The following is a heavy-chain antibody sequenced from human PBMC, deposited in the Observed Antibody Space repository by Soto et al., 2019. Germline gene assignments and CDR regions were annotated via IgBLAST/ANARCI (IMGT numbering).Heavy chain of an antibody. CDR3: ARTRQYCSRTSCYEIYFDY. CDR2: IFHTGNT. D-gene: IGHD2-2*01. V-gene: IGHV4-4*02. Sequence: SETLSLTGAVSAGSMINNNWWSWVRQPPGKGLEWIGEIFHTGNTNYNPSLKSRVTISVDKSKNQFSLNLTSVTAADTAVYYCARTRQYCSRTSCYEIYFDYWGQGTLVT. CDR1: AGSMINNNW. J-gene: IGHJ4*02.